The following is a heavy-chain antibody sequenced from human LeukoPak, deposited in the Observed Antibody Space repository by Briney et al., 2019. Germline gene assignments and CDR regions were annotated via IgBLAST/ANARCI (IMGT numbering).Heavy chain of an antibody. CDR2: ISGGGGST. CDR3: ALQGGAAALGPVFDY. CDR1: GSTFSSYA. V-gene: IGHV3-23*01. J-gene: IGHJ4*02. Sequence: QPGGSLRLSCAASGSTFSSYAMSWVRQAPGKGLEWVSAISGGGGSTYYADSVKGRFTISRDNSKNTLYLQMNSLRAEDTAVYYCALQGGAAALGPVFDYWGQGTLVTVSS. D-gene: IGHD6-13*01.